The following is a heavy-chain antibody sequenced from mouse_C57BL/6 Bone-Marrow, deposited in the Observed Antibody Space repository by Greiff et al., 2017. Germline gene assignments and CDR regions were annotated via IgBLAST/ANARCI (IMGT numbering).Heavy chain of an antibody. V-gene: IGHV14-3*01. CDR1: GFNIKNTY. CDR2: IDPTNGNT. D-gene: IGHD1-1*01. Sequence: VQLQQSVAELVRPGASVKLSCTASGFNIKNTYMHWVKQRPEQGLEWIGRIDPTNGNTKYAPKFQGKATITADKYSNTAYLQLSSLTSDDTAFYYCARSGTTVVATDWYLDVWGTGTTVTVSS. J-gene: IGHJ1*03. CDR3: ARSGTTVVATDWYLDV.